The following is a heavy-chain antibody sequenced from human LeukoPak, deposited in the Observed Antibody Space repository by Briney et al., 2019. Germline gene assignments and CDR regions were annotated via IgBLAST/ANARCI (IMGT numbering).Heavy chain of an antibody. D-gene: IGHD3-10*01. CDR2: MYTSGST. Sequence: PSETLSLTCTVFGGSISSYYWSWIRQPAGRGLEWIGRMYTSGSTNYNPSLKSRVTMSVDTSKNQFSLKLSSATAADTAVYYCARDTGYYFGSGNYLYYFDYWGQGTLVTVSS. J-gene: IGHJ4*02. CDR1: GGSISSYY. CDR3: ARDTGYYFGSGNYLYYFDY. V-gene: IGHV4-4*07.